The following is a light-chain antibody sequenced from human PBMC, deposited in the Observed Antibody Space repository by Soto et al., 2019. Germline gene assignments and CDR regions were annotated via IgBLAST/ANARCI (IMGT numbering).Light chain of an antibody. J-gene: IGKJ4*01. Sequence: DIVMTQSPDSLTVSLGERATINYKSSQSVLYSSNNKNYLAWYQQKPGQPPKLLIYWASTRESGVPDRFSGSGSGTDFTLTISSLQAEDAAVYYCQQYYSSPLTFGGGTKVEVK. CDR1: QSVLYSSNNKNY. CDR3: QQYYSSPLT. V-gene: IGKV4-1*01. CDR2: WAS.